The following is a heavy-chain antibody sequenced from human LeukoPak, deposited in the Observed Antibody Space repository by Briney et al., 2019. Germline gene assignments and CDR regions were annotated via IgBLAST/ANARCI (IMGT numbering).Heavy chain of an antibody. CDR1: GASISSYY. CDR2: IYYSGST. D-gene: IGHD2-2*01. V-gene: IGHV4-59*01. CDR3: ARDHCPYCTTPTCYVDY. J-gene: IGHJ4*02. Sequence: PSETLSLTCTVSGASISSYYWSWIRQPPGKGLEWIGYIYYSGSTNYNPSLKSRVTISLDTSKNQFSLKLSSVTAADTAVYYCARDHCPYCTTPTCYVDYWGQGTLVTVSS.